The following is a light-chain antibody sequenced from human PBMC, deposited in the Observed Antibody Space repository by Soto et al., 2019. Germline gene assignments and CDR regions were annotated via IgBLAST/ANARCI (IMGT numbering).Light chain of an antibody. CDR3: GSYAGSSIV. V-gene: IGLV2-8*01. CDR2: EVS. CDR1: SGDVGGYNF. J-gene: IGLJ1*01. Sequence: QSALTKPPSASGPPGQSVAISCTRTSGDVGGYNFVSWFQQHPGKAPKLMIYEVSKRPSGVPDRFSGSKSGNTASLTVSGLQAYDESDEYCGSYAGSSIVFGTGPKFTVL.